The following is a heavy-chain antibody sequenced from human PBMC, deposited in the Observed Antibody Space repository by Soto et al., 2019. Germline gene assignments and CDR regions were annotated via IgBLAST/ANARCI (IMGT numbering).Heavy chain of an antibody. CDR2: ISGSGGST. Sequence: PGGSLRLSCAASGFTFSSYAMSWVRQAPGKGLEWVSAISGSGGSTYYADSVKGRFTISRDNSKNTLYLQMNSLRAEDTAVYYCAKGSDLYYYGSGSYYGFDYWGQGTLVTVSS. V-gene: IGHV3-23*01. CDR1: GFTFSSYA. D-gene: IGHD3-10*01. CDR3: AKGSDLYYYGSGSYYGFDY. J-gene: IGHJ4*02.